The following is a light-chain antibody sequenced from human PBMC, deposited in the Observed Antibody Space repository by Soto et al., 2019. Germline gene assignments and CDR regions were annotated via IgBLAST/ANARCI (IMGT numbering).Light chain of an antibody. CDR2: GAS. CDR1: QSVSNN. Sequence: EIVMTQSPATLSVSPGERATLSCRASQSVSNNLAWYQQKPGQAPRLLIYGASTRATGIPARFSGSGSGTEFTLPVSSLQSEDFAVYYCQQYNTWPRTVGQGTKVEIK. CDR3: QQYNTWPRT. J-gene: IGKJ1*01. V-gene: IGKV3-15*01.